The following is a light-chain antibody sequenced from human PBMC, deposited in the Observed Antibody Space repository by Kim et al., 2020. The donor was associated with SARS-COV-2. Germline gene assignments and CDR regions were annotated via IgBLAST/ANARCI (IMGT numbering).Light chain of an antibody. CDR2: SDN. V-gene: IGLV1-47*02. CDR3: ASWDDSLNGVV. CDR1: SSNIGSNY. J-gene: IGLJ2*01. Sequence: SVLTQPPSASGTPGQRVTISCSGSSSNIGSNYVYWYQQVPGTAPKVLIQSDNHRPSGVPDRFSGSKSGTSASLDISGLRSEDEAEYYCASWDDSLNGVVFGGGTQLTVL.